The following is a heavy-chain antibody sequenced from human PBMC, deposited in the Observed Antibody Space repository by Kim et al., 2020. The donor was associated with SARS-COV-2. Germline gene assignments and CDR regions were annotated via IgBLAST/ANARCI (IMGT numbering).Heavy chain of an antibody. V-gene: IGHV4-34*01. CDR1: GGSFSGYY. D-gene: IGHD1-26*01. CDR3: ARVPLVGATGYFDY. CDR2: INHSGST. J-gene: IGHJ4*02. Sequence: SETLSLTCAVYGGSFSGYYWSWIRQPPGKGLEWIGEINHSGSTNYNPSLKSRVTISVDTSKNQFSLKLSSVTAADTAVYYCARVPLVGATGYFDYWGQGTLVTVSS.